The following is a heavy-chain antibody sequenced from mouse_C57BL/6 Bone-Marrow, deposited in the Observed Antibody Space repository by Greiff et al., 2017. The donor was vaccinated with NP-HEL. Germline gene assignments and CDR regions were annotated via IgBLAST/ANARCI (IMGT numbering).Heavy chain of an antibody. CDR1: GYTFTDYG. D-gene: IGHD2-3*01. CDR2: INPRNGST. J-gene: IGHJ3*01. Sequence: VQLQQSGAELVKPGASVKLPCKASGYTFTDYGMDWVKQSHGKGLEWIGDINPRNGSTIYNQTFKGKATLTVDNSSSTAYMELRSLTSEDTAVYYCAREGWLLLHYWGQGTLVTVSS. V-gene: IGHV1-18*01. CDR3: AREGWLLLHY.